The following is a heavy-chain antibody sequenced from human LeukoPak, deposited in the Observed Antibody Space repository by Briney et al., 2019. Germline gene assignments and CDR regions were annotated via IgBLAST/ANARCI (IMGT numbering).Heavy chain of an antibody. V-gene: IGHV4-34*01. J-gene: IGHJ4*02. D-gene: IGHD2-15*01. Sequence: SETLSLTCAVYGGSFSGYYWSWIRQPPGKGLEWIGEINHSGSTNYNPSLKSRVTISVDTSKNQFSLKLSSVTAADTAVYYCVRSPPHCSGGSCYSGLFDYWGQGTLVTVSS. CDR1: GGSFSGYY. CDR3: VRSPPHCSGGSCYSGLFDY. CDR2: INHSGST.